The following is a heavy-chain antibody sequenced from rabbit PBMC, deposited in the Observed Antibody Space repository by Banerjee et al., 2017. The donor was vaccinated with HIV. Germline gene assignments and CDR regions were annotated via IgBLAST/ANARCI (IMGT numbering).Heavy chain of an antibody. D-gene: IGHD4-2*01. J-gene: IGHJ4*01. V-gene: IGHV1S40*01. CDR1: GFDLNNYYY. CDR2: IYAGSSGST. CDR3: ARGGIYAGATHAYYFNL. Sequence: QSLEESGGDLVKPGASLTLTCTASGFDLNNYYYMCWVRQAPGKGLEWIACIYAGSSGSTYYATWAKGRFTISKSSSTTVTLQMTSLTAADTATYFCARGGIYAGATHAYYFNLWGPGTLVTVS.